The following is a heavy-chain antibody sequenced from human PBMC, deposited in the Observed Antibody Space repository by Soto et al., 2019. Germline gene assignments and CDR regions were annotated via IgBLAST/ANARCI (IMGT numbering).Heavy chain of an antibody. CDR3: AKYQPMTQPRPYFDY. V-gene: IGHV3-23*01. CDR1: GFTFSSYA. CDR2: ISSSGGST. J-gene: IGHJ4*02. Sequence: VPLLESGGDLIQPGGSLRLSCAASGFTFSSYAMSWVRQAPGKGLGWASAISSSGGSTFYADSVKGRFTISGDNSRNTLYLQMNSLRAEDTAIYYCAKYQPMTQPRPYFDYWGQGTLVTVSS. D-gene: IGHD3-22*01.